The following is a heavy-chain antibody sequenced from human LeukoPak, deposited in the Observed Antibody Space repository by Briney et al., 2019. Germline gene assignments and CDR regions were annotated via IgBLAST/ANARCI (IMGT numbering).Heavy chain of an antibody. Sequence: GASVRVSCKASGYTFTSYGISWVRQAPGQGLEWMGWISAYNGNTNYAQKLQGRVTMTTDTSTSTAYMELRSLRSDDTAVYYCARPRYNWNDRDAFDIWGQGTMVTVSS. CDR1: GYTFTSYG. D-gene: IGHD1-1*01. CDR2: ISAYNGNT. J-gene: IGHJ3*02. V-gene: IGHV1-18*01. CDR3: ARPRYNWNDRDAFDI.